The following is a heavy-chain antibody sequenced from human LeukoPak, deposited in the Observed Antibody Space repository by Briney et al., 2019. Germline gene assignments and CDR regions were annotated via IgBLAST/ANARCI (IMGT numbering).Heavy chain of an antibody. V-gene: IGHV4-4*07. J-gene: IGHJ6*01. CDR1: GDSFTSYY. Sequence: KSSETLSLTCTVSGDSFTSYYWSWIRQPAGEGLDWIGRITSSGRTNYNPSFKGRVSMSIDTSKNQFSLELSTVTAAETAVYYCAKSVAKAPNYFYGMDVWGQGTSVTVSS. CDR2: ITSSGRT. CDR3: AKSVAKAPNYFYGMDV. D-gene: IGHD5/OR15-5a*01.